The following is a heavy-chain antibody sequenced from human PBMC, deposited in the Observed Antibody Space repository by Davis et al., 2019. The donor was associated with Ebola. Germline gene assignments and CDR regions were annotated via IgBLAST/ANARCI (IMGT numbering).Heavy chain of an antibody. CDR1: GYSFTSYW. V-gene: IGHV5-51*01. CDR3: ATAYSSGWSTTVYFQH. D-gene: IGHD6-19*01. CDR2: IYPGDSDT. Sequence: GESLKISCKGSGYSFTSYWIGWVRQMPGKGLEWMGIIYPGDSDTRYSPSFQGQVTISADKSISTAYLQWSSLKASDTAMYYCATAYSSGWSTTVYFQHWGQGTLVTVSS. J-gene: IGHJ1*01.